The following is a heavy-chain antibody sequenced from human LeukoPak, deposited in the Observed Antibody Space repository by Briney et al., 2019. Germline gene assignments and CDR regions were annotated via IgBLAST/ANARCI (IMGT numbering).Heavy chain of an antibody. CDR2: ISRSSTNI. Sequence: GGSLRLSRAASGFTFSTYSMNWVRQAPGKGLEWVSSISRSSTNIYYADSVKGRFTISRDNAKNSLYLQMNSLRAEDTAVYYCARDIPDYWGQGTQVTVSS. V-gene: IGHV3-21*01. CDR1: GFTFSTYS. J-gene: IGHJ4*02. CDR3: ARDIPDY.